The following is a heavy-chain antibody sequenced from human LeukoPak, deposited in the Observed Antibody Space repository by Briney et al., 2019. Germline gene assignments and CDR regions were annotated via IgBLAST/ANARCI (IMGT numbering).Heavy chain of an antibody. D-gene: IGHD3-22*01. CDR2: ISSTGST. Sequence: SETLSLTCTVSGGSIRTHYWSWIRQPAGKGLEWIGRISSTGSTNYTPSLKSRVTMSVDTSKNQLSLTLTSVSAADTAVYYCAGHPHYYYDNSARWGQGTLATVSS. J-gene: IGHJ4*02. V-gene: IGHV4-4*07. CDR1: GGSIRTHY. CDR3: AGHPHYYYDNSAR.